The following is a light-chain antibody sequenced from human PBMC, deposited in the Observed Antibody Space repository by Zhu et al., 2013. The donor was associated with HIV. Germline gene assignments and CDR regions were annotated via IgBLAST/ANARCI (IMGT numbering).Light chain of an antibody. Sequence: EIVLTQSPGTLSLSPGERATLSCRASQSVGSSYLAWYQQKPGQAPRLLIYGTSSRATGIPDRFSGSGSGTDFTLTISRLEPEDFAVYYCQQYGTLPRTFGQGTKLEIK. CDR1: QSVGSSY. J-gene: IGKJ2*01. CDR2: GTS. CDR3: QQYGTLPRT. V-gene: IGKV3-20*01.